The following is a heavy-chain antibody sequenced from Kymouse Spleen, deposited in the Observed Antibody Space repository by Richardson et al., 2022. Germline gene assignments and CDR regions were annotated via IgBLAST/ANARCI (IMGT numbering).Heavy chain of an antibody. J-gene: IGHJ6*02. Sequence: QLQLQESGPGLVKPSETLSLTCTVSGGSISSSSYYWGWIRQPPGKGLEWIGSIYYSGSTYYNPSLKSRVTISVDTSKNQFSLKLSSVTAADTAVYYCARQGLLLWFGEDYYYGMDVWGQGTTVTVSS. CDR1: GGSISSSSYY. V-gene: IGHV4-39*01. CDR2: IYYSGST. CDR3: ARQGLLLWFGEDYYYGMDV. D-gene: IGHD3-10*01.